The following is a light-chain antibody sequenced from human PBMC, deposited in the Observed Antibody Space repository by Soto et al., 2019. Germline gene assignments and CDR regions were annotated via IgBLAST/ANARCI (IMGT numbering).Light chain of an antibody. J-gene: IGKJ1*01. CDR1: QSVSTN. Sequence: ETVMTQSPGTLSVSPGERATLSCRASQSVSTNLAWYQQKPGQAPRLLIYGASTRATGIPARFSGSGSGTEFTLTISSLQSEDFAFYYCLQYNNWWTFGQGTKVEIK. V-gene: IGKV3-15*01. CDR3: LQYNNWWT. CDR2: GAS.